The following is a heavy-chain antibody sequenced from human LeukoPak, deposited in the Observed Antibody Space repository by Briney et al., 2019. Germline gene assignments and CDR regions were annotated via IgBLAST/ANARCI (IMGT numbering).Heavy chain of an antibody. CDR1: GFTFSDYY. D-gene: IGHD3-10*01. V-gene: IGHV3-11*06. J-gene: IGHJ4*02. Sequence: PGGSLRLSRAASGFTFSDYYMSWLRQAPGTGLEWVSYISSSSSYTNYADSVKGRFTISRDNAKNSLYLQMNSLRAEDTAVYYCARAGYYGSDPDYWGQGTLVTVSS. CDR3: ARAGYYGSDPDY. CDR2: ISSSSSYT.